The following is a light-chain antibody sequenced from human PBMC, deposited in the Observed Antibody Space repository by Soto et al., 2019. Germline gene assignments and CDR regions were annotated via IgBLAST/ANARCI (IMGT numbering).Light chain of an antibody. J-gene: IGKJ2*01. Sequence: DIVLTQTPLSSPVTLGQPASISCRSSQSLAHSDGNTYLTWLQQRPGQPPRLLIYMISNRFSGVPDRVSGSGAGTDFTLKISRVEAEDVGVYYCMQATQAYTFGQGTNLEIK. CDR2: MIS. CDR1: QSLAHSDGNTY. CDR3: MQATQAYT. V-gene: IGKV2-24*01.